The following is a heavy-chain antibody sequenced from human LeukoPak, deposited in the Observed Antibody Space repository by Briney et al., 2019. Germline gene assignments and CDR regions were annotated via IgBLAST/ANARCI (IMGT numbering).Heavy chain of an antibody. CDR3: ARDQGFRYGMDV. J-gene: IGHJ6*02. Sequence: GGSLRLSCAASGFTVSSNYMSWVRQAPGKGLEWVSVIYSGGSTYYADSVKGRFTISRDNSKNTLYLQMNSLRPEDTAVYYCARDQGFRYGMDVWGQGTTVTVSS. V-gene: IGHV3-53*05. CDR1: GFTVSSNY. CDR2: IYSGGST.